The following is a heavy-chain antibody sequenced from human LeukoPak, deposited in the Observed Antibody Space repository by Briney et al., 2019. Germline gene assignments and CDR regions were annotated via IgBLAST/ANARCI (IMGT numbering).Heavy chain of an antibody. CDR1: GFTFDDYA. Sequence: GRSLRLSCAASGFTFDDYAMHWVRQAPGKGLEGVSGISWNSGSIGYADSVKGRFTISRDNAKNSLYLQMNSLRAEDTALYYCAKDSTLSGAAANFDYWGQGTLVTVSS. J-gene: IGHJ4*02. CDR3: AKDSTLSGAAANFDY. V-gene: IGHV3-9*01. D-gene: IGHD2-2*01. CDR2: ISWNSGSI.